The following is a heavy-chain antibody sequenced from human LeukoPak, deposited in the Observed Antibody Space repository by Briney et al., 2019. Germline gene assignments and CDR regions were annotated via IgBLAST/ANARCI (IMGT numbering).Heavy chain of an antibody. CDR2: ISGSGVST. CDR3: AKDQTRNYYGSGSYDY. V-gene: IGHV3-23*01. D-gene: IGHD3-10*01. J-gene: IGHJ4*02. Sequence: GGSLRLSCAASGFTFSSYAMSWVRQAPGKGLEWVSSISGSGVSTYYADSVKGRFTISRDNSKNTLYLQMNSLRAEDTAVYYCAKDQTRNYYGSGSYDYWGQGTLVTVSS. CDR1: GFTFSSYA.